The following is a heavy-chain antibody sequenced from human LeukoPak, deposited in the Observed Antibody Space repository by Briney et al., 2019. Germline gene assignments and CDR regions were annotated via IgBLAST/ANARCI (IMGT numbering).Heavy chain of an antibody. D-gene: IGHD2-8*01. CDR1: GFSFNIYG. CDR2: IRYDGSDK. V-gene: IGHV3-30*02. J-gene: IGHJ5*02. Sequence: PGGSLRLSCAASGFSFNIYGMHWVRQAPGKGLDWVAFIRYDGSDKYYADSVKGRLTISRDNSKNTLYLQMNSLRAEDTAVYYCAKGDAIKGHFDPWGQGTLVTVSS. CDR3: AKGDAIKGHFDP.